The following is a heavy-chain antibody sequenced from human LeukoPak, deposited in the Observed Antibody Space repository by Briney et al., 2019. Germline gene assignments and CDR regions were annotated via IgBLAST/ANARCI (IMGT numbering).Heavy chain of an antibody. V-gene: IGHV3-64D*06. CDR2: ISSNGGST. J-gene: IGHJ4*02. Sequence: GGSLRLSCSASGFTFSSYAMHWVRQAPGKGLEYVSAISSNGGSTYYADSVKGRFTISRDNSKNTLYLQMSSLRAEDTAVYYCARDGYYDFWSGYPPAPYYFDFWGQGTLVTVSS. D-gene: IGHD3-3*01. CDR1: GFTFSSYA. CDR3: ARDGYYDFWSGYPPAPYYFDF.